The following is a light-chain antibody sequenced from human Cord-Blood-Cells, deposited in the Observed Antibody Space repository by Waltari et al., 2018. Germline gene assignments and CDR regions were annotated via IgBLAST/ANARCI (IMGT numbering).Light chain of an antibody. Sequence: NFMLTQPHSVSESPGKTVTISCTRSSGRLASNYVQWYQQRPGSSPTTVIYEDNQRPSGVPDRFSGSIDSSSNSASLTISGLKTEDEADYDCQSYDSSNQVFGGGTKLTVL. V-gene: IGLV6-57*01. J-gene: IGLJ3*02. CDR1: SGRLASNY. CDR2: EDN. CDR3: QSYDSSNQV.